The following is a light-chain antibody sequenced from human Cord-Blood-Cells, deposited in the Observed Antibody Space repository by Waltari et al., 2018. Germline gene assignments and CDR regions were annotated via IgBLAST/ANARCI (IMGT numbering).Light chain of an antibody. CDR2: AAS. J-gene: IGKJ2*03. CDR1: QSISSY. CDR3: QQSYSTPYS. V-gene: IGKV1-39*01. Sequence: DIQMTQSPYSLSASVGDRVTITCRASQSISSYLNWYQQKPGKAPKLLIYAASSLQSGVPSRFSGGGSGTDFTLTISSLQPEDFATYYCQQSYSTPYSFGQGTKLEIK.